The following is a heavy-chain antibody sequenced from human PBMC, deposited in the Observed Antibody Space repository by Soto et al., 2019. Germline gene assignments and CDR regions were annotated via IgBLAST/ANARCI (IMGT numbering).Heavy chain of an antibody. D-gene: IGHD3-16*01. J-gene: IGHJ6*01. CDR3: ARYPPSTSDYGMDV. CDR1: GFIASTNY. V-gene: IGHV3-66*01. CDR2: TYTSGSA. Sequence: EVQLVESGGTLVQPGGSLRLSCAASGFIASTNYIFWVRQAPGKGLEWVAVTYTSGSADYADSVKGRFISSRDDSKNTLYLQMNSLRAEDTAVYYCARYPPSTSDYGMDVW.